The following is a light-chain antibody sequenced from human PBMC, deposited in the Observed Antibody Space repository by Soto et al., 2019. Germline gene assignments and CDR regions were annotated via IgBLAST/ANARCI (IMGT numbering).Light chain of an antibody. CDR2: GAS. V-gene: IGKV3-20*01. CDR1: QSVNNNY. J-gene: IGKJ1*01. CDR3: QQMGT. Sequence: EIVLTQSPGTLSLSPGEGATLSCRASQSVNNNYLAWYQQKPGQAPRLLIYGASNRATGIPDRFSGSGSGTDFTLTISILEPEDFAVYYCQQMGTFGQGTKVEIK.